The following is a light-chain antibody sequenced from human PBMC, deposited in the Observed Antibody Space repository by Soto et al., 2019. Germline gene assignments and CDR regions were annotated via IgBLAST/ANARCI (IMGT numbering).Light chain of an antibody. CDR1: HDIAAY. V-gene: IGKV1D-12*01. Sequence: DIKFSQSPSSVSARVRARVTITCRASHDIAAYLAWYQPKPGRAPELLIHAASSLQSGVPSRFSGSGSGTDFTLTINSLQPEDFATYYCHQAYSCPITFGQGTRLEI. CDR2: AAS. J-gene: IGKJ5*01. CDR3: HQAYSCPIT.